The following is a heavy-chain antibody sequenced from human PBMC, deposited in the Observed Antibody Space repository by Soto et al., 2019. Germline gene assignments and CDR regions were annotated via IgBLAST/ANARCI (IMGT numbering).Heavy chain of an antibody. J-gene: IGHJ4*02. Sequence: GGSLRLSCAASGFTFSSYGMHWVRQAPGKGLEWVAVISYDGSNKYYADSVKGRFTISRDNSKNTLYLQMNSLRAEDTAVYYCAKSTELWFGELLEGPFDYWGQGTLVTVSS. CDR2: ISYDGSNK. CDR1: GFTFSSYG. D-gene: IGHD3-10*01. V-gene: IGHV3-30*18. CDR3: AKSTELWFGELLEGPFDY.